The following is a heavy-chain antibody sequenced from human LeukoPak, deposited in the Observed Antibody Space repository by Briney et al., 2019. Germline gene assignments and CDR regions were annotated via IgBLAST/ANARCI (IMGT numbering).Heavy chain of an antibody. J-gene: IGHJ4*02. CDR1: GYTFTGYY. Sequence: ASVKVSCKASGYTFTGYYMYWVRQAPGQGLEWMGWINPNSGGTNYAQKFQGRVTMTRDTSISTAYMELSRLRSDDTAVYYCARLETTYYYGSGSYFGGDYWGQGALVTVSS. D-gene: IGHD3-10*01. CDR2: INPNSGGT. CDR3: ARLETTYYYGSGSYFGGDY. V-gene: IGHV1-2*02.